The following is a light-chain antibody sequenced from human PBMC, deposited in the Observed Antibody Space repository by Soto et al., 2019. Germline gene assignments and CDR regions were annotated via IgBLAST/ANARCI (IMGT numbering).Light chain of an antibody. J-gene: IGKJ4*01. CDR3: QQYESSPLT. Sequence: DIVLTQSPGTLSLSPGERVTLSCRASQSLSSNSLAWYQQKPGQAPRVLVYGASHRATGIPDRFSGSGSGTDFTLTVIRLAPDDLAVYYCQQYESSPLTFGGGTKVEIK. CDR2: GAS. CDR1: QSLSSNS. V-gene: IGKV3-20*01.